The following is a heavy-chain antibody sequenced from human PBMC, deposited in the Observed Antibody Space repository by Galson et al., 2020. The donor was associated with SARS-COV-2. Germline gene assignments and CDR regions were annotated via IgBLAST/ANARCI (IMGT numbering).Heavy chain of an antibody. J-gene: IGHJ5*02. CDR2: IYYSGST. V-gene: IGHV4-31*03. CDR1: GGSISSGGYY. Sequence: SETLSLTCTVSGGSISSGGYYWSWIRQHPGKGLEWIGYIYYSGSTYYNPSLKSRVTISVDTSKNQFSLKLSSVTAADTAVYYCAGAVRGVIIKGFDWFDPWGQGTLVTVSS. D-gene: IGHD3-10*01. CDR3: AGAVRGVIIKGFDWFDP.